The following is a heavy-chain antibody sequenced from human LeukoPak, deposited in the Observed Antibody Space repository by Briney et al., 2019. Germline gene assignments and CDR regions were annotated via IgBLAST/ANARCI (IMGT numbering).Heavy chain of an antibody. D-gene: IGHD3-3*01. Sequence: EASVKVSCKASGGTFSSYTISWVRQAPGQGLEWMGRIIPILGIANYAQKFQGRATITADKSTSTAYMELSSLRSEDTAVYYCARFRDFWSGSKDAFDIWGQGTMVTVSS. J-gene: IGHJ3*02. V-gene: IGHV1-69*02. CDR2: IIPILGIA. CDR1: GGTFSSYT. CDR3: ARFRDFWSGSKDAFDI.